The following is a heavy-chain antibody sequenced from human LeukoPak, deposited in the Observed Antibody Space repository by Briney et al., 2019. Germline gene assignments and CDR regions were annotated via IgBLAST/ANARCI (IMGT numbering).Heavy chain of an antibody. Sequence: ASVKVSCKASGGTFSSYAISWVRQAPGQGLEWMGRIIPILGIANYAQKFQGRVTITADKSTSTAYMELSSLRSEDTAVYYCARGVRYFDWSPNFDYWGQGTLVTVSS. D-gene: IGHD3-9*01. CDR2: IIPILGIA. CDR1: GGTFSSYA. V-gene: IGHV1-69*04. CDR3: ARGVRYFDWSPNFDY. J-gene: IGHJ4*02.